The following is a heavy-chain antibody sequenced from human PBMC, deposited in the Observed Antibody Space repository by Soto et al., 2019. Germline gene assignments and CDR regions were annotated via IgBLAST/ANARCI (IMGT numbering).Heavy chain of an antibody. D-gene: IGHD5-12*01. J-gene: IGHJ4*02. V-gene: IGHV3-7*01. CDR3: ARARGVSSGYLIFDY. Sequence: LRLSCAASGFTFSSYWMSWVRQAPGKGLEWVANIKQDGSEKYYVDSVKGRFTISRDNAKNSLYLQMNSLRAEDTAVYYCARARGVSSGYLIFDYWGQGTLVTVSS. CDR2: IKQDGSEK. CDR1: GFTFSSYW.